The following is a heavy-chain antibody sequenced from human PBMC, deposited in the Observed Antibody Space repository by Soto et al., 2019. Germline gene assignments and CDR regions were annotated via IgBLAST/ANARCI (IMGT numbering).Heavy chain of an antibody. D-gene: IGHD3-16*01. Sequence: QVQLVESGGGVVQPGRSLRLSCAASGFSFSNYGMHWVRQAPGKGLEWVALIWHDGSNKYYAESVKGRFTISRDNSKDMVYLQMNSLRAEDTAMYYCVRDGDANTGFGKDYWGQGTLVTVSS. CDR3: VRDGDANTGFGKDY. CDR2: IWHDGSNK. V-gene: IGHV3-33*01. J-gene: IGHJ4*02. CDR1: GFSFSNYG.